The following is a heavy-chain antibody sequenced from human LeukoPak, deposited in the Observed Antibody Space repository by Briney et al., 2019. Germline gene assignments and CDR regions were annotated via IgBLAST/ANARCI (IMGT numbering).Heavy chain of an antibody. CDR2: IYYSGST. CDR1: GYSFTSYW. D-gene: IGHD6-6*01. V-gene: IGHV4-59*08. CDR3: ARSPSYSSSLDY. J-gene: IGHJ4*02. Sequence: ESLKISCKGSGYSFTSYWIGWVRQMPGKGLEWIGYIYYSGSTYYNPSLKSRVTISVDTSKNQFSLKLSSVTAAETAVYYCARSPSYSSSLDYWGQGTLVTVSA.